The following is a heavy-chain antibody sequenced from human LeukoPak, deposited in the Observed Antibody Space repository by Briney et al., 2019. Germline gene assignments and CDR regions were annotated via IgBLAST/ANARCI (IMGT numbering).Heavy chain of an antibody. Sequence: PGGSLRLSCAASGFIFSSYEMYWVRQAPGKGLEWVSYISTSGRTTYYADSVKGRFTISRDNAKNSLYLQMNSLRAEDTAVYYCAQIETMGFDYWGQGPLVTVSS. CDR1: GFIFSSYE. D-gene: IGHD4/OR15-4a*01. CDR3: AQIETMGFDY. CDR2: ISTSGRTT. J-gene: IGHJ4*02. V-gene: IGHV3-48*03.